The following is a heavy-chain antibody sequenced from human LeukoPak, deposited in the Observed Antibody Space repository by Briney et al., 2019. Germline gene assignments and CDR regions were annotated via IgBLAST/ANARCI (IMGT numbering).Heavy chain of an antibody. D-gene: IGHD3-22*01. CDR3: ARDYYDSSGFVRGYYYYYYMDV. CDR2: IYHSGST. CDR1: GYSISRAYY. Sequence: SSETLSLTCAVSGYSISRAYYWGWTRQPPGKGLEWIGRIYHSGSTYYNTSLKSRVTISVDTSKNQFSLKLSSVTAADTAVYYCARDYYDSSGFVRGYYYYYYMDVWGKGTTVAVSS. V-gene: IGHV4-38-2*02. J-gene: IGHJ6*03.